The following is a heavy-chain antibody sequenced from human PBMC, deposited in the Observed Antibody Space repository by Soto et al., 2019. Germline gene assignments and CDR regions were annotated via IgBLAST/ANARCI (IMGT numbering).Heavy chain of an antibody. V-gene: IGHV3-30-3*01. Sequence: PGGSLRLSCAASGFTFSSYAMHWVRQAPGKGLEWVEVISFDGSNKYYADNVKGRFTISRDNSKNTLYLQMNSLRAEDTAVYYCAREDIAVAADYWGQGT. CDR1: GFTFSSYA. D-gene: IGHD6-19*01. CDR2: ISFDGSNK. CDR3: AREDIAVAADY. J-gene: IGHJ4*02.